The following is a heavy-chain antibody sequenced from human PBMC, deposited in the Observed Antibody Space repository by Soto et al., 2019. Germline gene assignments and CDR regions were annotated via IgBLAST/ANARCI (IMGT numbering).Heavy chain of an antibody. D-gene: IGHD6-13*01. CDR2: IVVGSGNT. V-gene: IGHV1-58*02. CDR1: GYTFTGYY. CDR3: AAEASGTDHYYYGMDV. Sequence: SVKVSCKASGYTFTGYYMHWVRQAPGQRLEWIGWIVVGSGNTNYAQKFQERVTITRDMSTSTAYMELSSLRSEDTAVYYCAAEASGTDHYYYGMDVWGQGTTVTVSS. J-gene: IGHJ6*02.